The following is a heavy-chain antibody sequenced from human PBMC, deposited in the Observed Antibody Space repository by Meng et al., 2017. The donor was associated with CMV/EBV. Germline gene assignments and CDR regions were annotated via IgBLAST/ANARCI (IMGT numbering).Heavy chain of an antibody. CDR1: GFTFSNAW. J-gene: IGHJ6*02. V-gene: IGHV3-15*01. Sequence: GESLKISCAASGFTFSNAWMSWVRQAPGKGLEWVGRIKSKTDGGTTDYAAPVKGRFTISRDDSKNTLYLQMNSLKTEDTAVYYCTTDQPVHYDFWSGYTSRDYYYYGMDAWGQGTTVTVSS. CDR2: IKSKTDGGTT. D-gene: IGHD3-3*01. CDR3: TTDQPVHYDFWSGYTSRDYYYYGMDA.